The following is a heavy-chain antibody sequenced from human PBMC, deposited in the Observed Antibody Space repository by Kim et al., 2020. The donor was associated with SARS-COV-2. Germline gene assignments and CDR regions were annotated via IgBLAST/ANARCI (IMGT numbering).Heavy chain of an antibody. V-gene: IGHV1-24*01. Sequence: ASVKVSCKVSGYTLTELSMHWVRQAPGKGLEWMGGFDPEDGETIYAQKFQGRVTMTEDTSTDTAYMELSSLRSEDTAVYYCATVPGFSRRGKYYFDYWGQGTLVTVSS. J-gene: IGHJ4*02. CDR3: ATVPGFSRRGKYYFDY. CDR2: FDPEDGET. CDR1: GYTLTELS. D-gene: IGHD3-3*01.